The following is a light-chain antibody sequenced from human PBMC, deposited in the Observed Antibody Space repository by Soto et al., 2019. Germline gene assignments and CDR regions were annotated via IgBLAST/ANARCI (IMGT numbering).Light chain of an antibody. Sequence: DIQMTQSPSTLSASVGDRVTITCRASQSISSWLAWYQQKPGKAPKLLIYDASSLESGVPSRFSGSGSETEFTLTISSLQPEDFAIYYCHQYNNWPSWTFGQGTKVDIK. CDR1: QSISSW. J-gene: IGKJ1*01. CDR3: HQYNNWPSWT. CDR2: DAS. V-gene: IGKV1-5*01.